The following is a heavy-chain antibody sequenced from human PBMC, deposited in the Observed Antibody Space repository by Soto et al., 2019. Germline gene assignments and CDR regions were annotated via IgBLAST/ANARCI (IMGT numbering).Heavy chain of an antibody. CDR1: GYTFTNFG. CDR2: ISAYNGKT. V-gene: IGHV1-18*01. J-gene: IGHJ4*02. D-gene: IGHD3-16*01. CDR3: SRGGTPIAY. Sequence: QVQLVQSGAEVKKPGASVKVSCKASGYTFTNFGSSWVRQAPGKGLEWLGRISAYNGKTNYAQNLQGRVTKTTDTNTNRAFLELRSLRSADTAVYYNSRGGTPIAYWGQGTLVTVSS.